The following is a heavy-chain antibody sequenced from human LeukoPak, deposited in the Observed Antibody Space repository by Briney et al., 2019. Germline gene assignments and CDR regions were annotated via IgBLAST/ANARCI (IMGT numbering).Heavy chain of an antibody. CDR2: IIPILGIA. Sequence: SVKVSCKASGGTFSSYAISWVRQAPGQGLEWMGRIIPILGIANYAQKFQGRVTITADKSTSTAYMELSSLRSKDTAVYYCARALRYWSGGSCYPAPFDPWGQGTLVTVSS. V-gene: IGHV1-69*04. J-gene: IGHJ5*02. CDR1: GGTFSSYA. D-gene: IGHD2-15*01. CDR3: ARALRYWSGGSCYPAPFDP.